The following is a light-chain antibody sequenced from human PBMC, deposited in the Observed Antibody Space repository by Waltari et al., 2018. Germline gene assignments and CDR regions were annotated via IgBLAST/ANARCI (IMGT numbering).Light chain of an antibody. V-gene: IGKV3-20*01. CDR1: QSVSKD. CDR2: HAS. J-gene: IGKJ1*01. CDR3: QKYESLPAT. Sequence: IVLTQSPGSLSLSPGERSTLSCRASQSVSKDLAWYQQKPCQAPRLLIYHASSSATGIPDRFSGSGFGTDFSLTISRLEPEDFAVYYCQKYESLPATFGQGTKVEIK.